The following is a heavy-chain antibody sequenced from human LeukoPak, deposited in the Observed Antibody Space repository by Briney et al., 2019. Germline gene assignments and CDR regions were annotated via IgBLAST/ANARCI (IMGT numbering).Heavy chain of an antibody. Sequence: SVKVSCKASGGTFSSYAISWVRQAPGQGLEWMGRIIPIFGTANYAQKFQGRVTITTDESTSTAYMELSSLRSEDTAMYYCARDESYCGGDCYRNWFDPWGQGTLVTVSS. CDR2: IIPIFGTA. V-gene: IGHV1-69*05. D-gene: IGHD2-21*02. CDR3: ARDESYCGGDCYRNWFDP. CDR1: GGTFSSYA. J-gene: IGHJ5*02.